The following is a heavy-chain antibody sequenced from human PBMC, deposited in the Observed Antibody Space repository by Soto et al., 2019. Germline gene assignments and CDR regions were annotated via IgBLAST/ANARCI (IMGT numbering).Heavy chain of an antibody. D-gene: IGHD2-2*01. V-gene: IGHV3-64*04. J-gene: IGHJ4*02. CDR1: GFTFSSYA. Sequence: PGGSLRLSCSASGFTFSSYAMHWVRQAPGKGLEYVSAISSNGGSTYYADSVKGRFTISRDNSKNTLNLQMNSLRAEDTAVYYCAKDRGPLHCSSVSCYGEGLDYWGQGTLVTVSS. CDR3: AKDRGPLHCSSVSCYGEGLDY. CDR2: ISSNGGST.